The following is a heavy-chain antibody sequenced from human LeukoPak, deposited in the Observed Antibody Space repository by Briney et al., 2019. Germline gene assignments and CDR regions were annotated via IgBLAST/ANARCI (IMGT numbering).Heavy chain of an antibody. D-gene: IGHD2-15*01. J-gene: IGHJ4*02. Sequence: GGSLRLSSVVSGFTFSSHAMSWVRQAPGKGLEWVSAISGSGGSTFYADSVKGRFTVSRDNSKNTLYVQMNSLRTDDTAVYYCAKLPDCSGGSCTSGDYWGQGTLVTVSS. V-gene: IGHV3-23*01. CDR3: AKLPDCSGGSCTSGDY. CDR1: GFTFSSHA. CDR2: ISGSGGST.